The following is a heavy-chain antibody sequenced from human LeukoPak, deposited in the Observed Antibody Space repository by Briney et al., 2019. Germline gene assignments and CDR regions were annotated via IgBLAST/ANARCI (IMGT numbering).Heavy chain of an antibody. CDR1: GFTFSSYG. V-gene: IGHV3-30*18. CDR3: AEERKVLVVPAAGGGMNWFDP. Sequence: PGGSLRLSCAASGFTFSSYGMHWVRQAPGKGLEWVAVISYDGSNKYYADSVKGRFTISRDNSKNTLYLQMNSLRAEDTAVYYCAEERKVLVVPAAGGGMNWFDPWGQGTLVTVSS. D-gene: IGHD2-2*01. J-gene: IGHJ5*02. CDR2: ISYDGSNK.